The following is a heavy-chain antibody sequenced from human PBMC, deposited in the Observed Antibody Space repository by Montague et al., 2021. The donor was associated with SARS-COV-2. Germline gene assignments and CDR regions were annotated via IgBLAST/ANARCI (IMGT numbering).Heavy chain of an antibody. Sequence: ETLSLTCAASGFTFSSYSMNWVRQAPGKGLEWVSSISSSSSYIYYADSVKCRFTISRDNAKNSLHLQMNSLRAEDTAVYYCARDWVPAVNPFDYWGQGTLVTVSS. CDR2: ISSSSSYI. V-gene: IGHV3-21*01. J-gene: IGHJ4*02. D-gene: IGHD2-2*01. CDR1: GFTFSSYS. CDR3: ARDWVPAVNPFDY.